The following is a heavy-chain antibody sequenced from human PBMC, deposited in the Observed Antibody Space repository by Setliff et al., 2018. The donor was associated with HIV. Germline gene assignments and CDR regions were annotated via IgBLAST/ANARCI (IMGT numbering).Heavy chain of an antibody. V-gene: IGHV1-18*01. CDR2: IDTNNGNR. J-gene: IGHJ6*03. D-gene: IGHD2-8*01. Sequence: GASVKVSCKASGYSLSTYAISWVRQAPGQGLEWMGWIDTNNGNRNFAQKFRGRVTMTTDISTNTAYMEVRSLRFDDTAVYYCVRLTADRTNYYYYMDVWGKGTTVTVSS. CDR3: VRLTADRTNYYYYMDV. CDR1: GYSLSTYA.